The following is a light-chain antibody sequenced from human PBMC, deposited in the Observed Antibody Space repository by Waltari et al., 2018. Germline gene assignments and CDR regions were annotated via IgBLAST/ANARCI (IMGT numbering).Light chain of an antibody. CDR1: QSISSW. J-gene: IGKJ4*01. CDR3: QQYDSFPLT. V-gene: IGKV1-5*03. Sequence: DIQMTQSPSTLSASIGDTITITCRASQSISSWLAWYQQKPGKAPKVLIFRASTLEDVVPSRFSGGGSGTKFTLIISSLRPDDFATYYCQQYDSFPLTFGGGTRVEIK. CDR2: RAS.